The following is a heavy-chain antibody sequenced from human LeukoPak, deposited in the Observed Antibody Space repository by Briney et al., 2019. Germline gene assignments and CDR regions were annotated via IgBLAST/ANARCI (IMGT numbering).Heavy chain of an antibody. Sequence: GGSLRLSCAASGFSYSDHLMSWVRQAPGKGLEWVANVKPDGSEKYYVDSVKGRFTISRDNARNSLYLQMDSLRAEDTAVYYCANLWEMGYWGQGTLVSV. V-gene: IGHV3-7*01. D-gene: IGHD5-24*01. CDR2: VKPDGSEK. J-gene: IGHJ4*02. CDR3: ANLWEMGY. CDR1: GFSYSDHL.